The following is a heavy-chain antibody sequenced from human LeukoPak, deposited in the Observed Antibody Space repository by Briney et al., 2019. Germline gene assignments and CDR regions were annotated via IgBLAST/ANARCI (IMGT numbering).Heavy chain of an antibody. J-gene: IGHJ3*02. Sequence: PGGSLRLSCAASGFTFNDHAMYWVRQAPGKGLEWVSGINWNSDNIGYADSVKGRFTISRDDAKKSLFLQMNSLRTEDTALYYFARASYYYDTTGLGAVDIWGQGTMVTVSS. CDR2: INWNSDNI. D-gene: IGHD3-22*01. CDR1: GFTFNDHA. CDR3: ARASYYYDTTGLGAVDI. V-gene: IGHV3-9*01.